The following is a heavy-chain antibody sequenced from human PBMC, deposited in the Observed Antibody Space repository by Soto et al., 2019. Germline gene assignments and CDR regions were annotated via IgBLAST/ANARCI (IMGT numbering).Heavy chain of an antibody. V-gene: IGHV5-51*01. Sequence: GESLKISCKGSGYSFTSYWIGWVRQMPGKGLEWMGIIYPGDSDTRYSPSFQGQVTISADKSISTAYLQWSSLKASDTAMYYCARHIWGYSGYGDYYYYGMDVWGRGTTVTVSS. CDR1: GYSFTSYW. CDR3: ARHIWGYSGYGDYYYYGMDV. D-gene: IGHD5-12*01. CDR2: IYPGDSDT. J-gene: IGHJ6*02.